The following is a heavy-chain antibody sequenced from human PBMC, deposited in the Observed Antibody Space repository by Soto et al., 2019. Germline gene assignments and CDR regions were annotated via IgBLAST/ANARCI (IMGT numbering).Heavy chain of an antibody. CDR2: IYYNGNA. Sequence: QLQLQESGPGLVKPSETLSLSCSVSGGSINRSNYYWDWIRQPPGKGLEWIGTIYYNGNAYYNPSLKSLVTMSVDTSKNQFSLKLISVTAADTAVYYCARHFVAVVIKGWGYWGQGTLVTVSS. V-gene: IGHV4-39*01. CDR1: GGSINRSNYY. J-gene: IGHJ4*02. D-gene: IGHD3-22*01. CDR3: ARHFVAVVIKGWGY.